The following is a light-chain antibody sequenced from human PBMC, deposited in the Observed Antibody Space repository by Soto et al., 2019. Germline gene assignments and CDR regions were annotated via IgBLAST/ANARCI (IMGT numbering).Light chain of an antibody. J-gene: IGKJ1*01. V-gene: IGKV1-5*03. CDR3: QQYNSYSWT. CDR1: QTISSW. CDR2: KAS. Sequence: DIQMTQSPSTLSASVGDRVTITCRASQTISSWLAWYQQKPGKAPKLLIDKASTLKSGVPSRFSGSGSGTEFTLTISILQPDDFATYCCQQYNSYSWTFGRGTKVDIK.